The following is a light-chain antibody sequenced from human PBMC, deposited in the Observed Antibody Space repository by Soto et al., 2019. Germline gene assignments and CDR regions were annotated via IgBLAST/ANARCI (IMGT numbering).Light chain of an antibody. V-gene: IGLV2-14*01. CDR1: SSDVGRYNY. CDR2: DVS. CDR3: PSFTTSSTFV. J-gene: IGLJ1*01. Sequence: QSALAQPASVSGSPGQSITISCTGTSSDVGRYNYVSWFQQHPGKAPKLLIYDVSNWPSGVSDRFSGSKSGNTASLTISGLQAEGEGDYFCPSFTTSSTFVFGTGTKVTVL.